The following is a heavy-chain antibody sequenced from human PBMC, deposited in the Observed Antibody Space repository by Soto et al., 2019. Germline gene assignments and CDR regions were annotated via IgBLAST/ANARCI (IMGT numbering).Heavy chain of an antibody. V-gene: IGHV4-61*02. CDR2: IHTSGSS. CDR3: ARTALGLNWFDP. D-gene: IGHD3-10*01. CDR1: GGSISSGGYS. Sequence: PSETLSLTCAVSGGSISSGGYSWSWIRQPPGKGLEWIGRIHTSGSSKYNPSLKSRVIMSVDTYKNQFSLKLSSVTATDTALYYCARTALGLNWFDPWGQGTLVTVS. J-gene: IGHJ5*02.